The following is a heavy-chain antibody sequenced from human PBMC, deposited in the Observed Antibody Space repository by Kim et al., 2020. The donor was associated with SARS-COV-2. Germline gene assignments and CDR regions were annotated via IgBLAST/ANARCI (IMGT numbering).Heavy chain of an antibody. Sequence: SETLSLTCTVSGGSISSGSYYWSWIRQPAGKGLEWIGRIYTSGSTNYNPSLKSRVTISVDTSKNQFSLKLSSVTAADTAVYYCARDSGAGTLDYWGQGTLVTVSS. J-gene: IGHJ4*02. CDR3: ARDSGAGTLDY. D-gene: IGHD3-10*01. V-gene: IGHV4-61*02. CDR1: GGSISSGSYY. CDR2: IYTSGST.